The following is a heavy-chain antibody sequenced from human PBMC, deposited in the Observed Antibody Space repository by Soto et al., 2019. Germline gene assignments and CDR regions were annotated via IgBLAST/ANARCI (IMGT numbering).Heavy chain of an antibody. J-gene: IGHJ3*02. V-gene: IGHV3-23*01. CDR2: ISGSGGST. CDR3: AKGGVGDYIWGSYRLDAFDI. D-gene: IGHD3-16*02. CDR1: GFTFSSYA. Sequence: EVQLLESGGGLVQPGGSLRLSCAASGFTFSSYAMSWVRQAPGKGLEWVSAISGSGGSTYYADSVKGRFTISRYNSKDTMHLQMNSLRAEDTAVYDCAKGGVGDYIWGSYRLDAFDIWGQATMVTVSS.